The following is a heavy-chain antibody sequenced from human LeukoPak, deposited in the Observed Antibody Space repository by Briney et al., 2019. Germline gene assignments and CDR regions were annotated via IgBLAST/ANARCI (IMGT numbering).Heavy chain of an antibody. V-gene: IGHV4-59*08. Sequence: PSETLSLSCTVSGGSISSYYWSWIRQAPGKGLEWIGYIYYSGSTNYNPSLKSRVTISVDTSKNQFSLKLSSVTAADTAVYYCARHYSSGWSYYYYGMDVWGQGTTVTVSS. D-gene: IGHD6-19*01. CDR2: IYYSGST. J-gene: IGHJ6*02. CDR1: GGSISSYY. CDR3: ARHYSSGWSYYYYGMDV.